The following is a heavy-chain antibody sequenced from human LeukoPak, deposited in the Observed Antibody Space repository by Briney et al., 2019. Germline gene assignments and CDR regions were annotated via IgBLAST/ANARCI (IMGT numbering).Heavy chain of an antibody. CDR3: AKYAPPTTVVTRFFDS. CDR2: IDSDGGGI. V-gene: IGHV3-23*01. CDR1: GLNFNTYA. J-gene: IGHJ4*02. Sequence: GGSLRLSCAASGLNFNTYAMTWVRQAPGKGLEWVSVIDSDGGGIQYADSVKGRFSISRDNSKNTLYLQMNSLRTEDTAIYYCAKYAPPTTVVTRFFDSWGQGSLVSVSS. D-gene: IGHD2-21*02.